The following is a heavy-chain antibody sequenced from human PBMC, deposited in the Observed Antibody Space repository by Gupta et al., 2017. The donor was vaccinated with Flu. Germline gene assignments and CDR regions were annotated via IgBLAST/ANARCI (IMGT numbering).Heavy chain of an antibody. CDR1: EFSLSVHW. CDR3: ARDHVFYGDYILGDL. Sequence: EVRLVDSGGDLVQPGGSLRLSCAASEFSLSVHWMSWVRQAPGKGLEWVATIKHDGSEIYYLGSVKGRFTISRDNGKNEVYLQMESLRAGDSGLYYCARDHVFYGDYILGDLWGQGTLVTVSS. J-gene: IGHJ4*02. V-gene: IGHV3-7*01. D-gene: IGHD4-17*01. CDR2: IKHDGSEI.